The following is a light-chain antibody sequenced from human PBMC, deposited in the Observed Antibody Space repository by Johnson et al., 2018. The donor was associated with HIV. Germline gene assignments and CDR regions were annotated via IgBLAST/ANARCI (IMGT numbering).Light chain of an antibody. Sequence: QPVLTQPPSASLTPGQRVTISCSGSSSNIGTNAVNWYQHLPGAAPKLLIFSDDERPSGVPDRFSASKSGTSASLAITGLQTGDEADYYCGTWDSSLSVYVFGTGTKVTVL. CDR3: GTWDSSLSVYV. J-gene: IGLJ1*01. CDR1: SSNIGTNA. CDR2: SDD. V-gene: IGLV1-44*01.